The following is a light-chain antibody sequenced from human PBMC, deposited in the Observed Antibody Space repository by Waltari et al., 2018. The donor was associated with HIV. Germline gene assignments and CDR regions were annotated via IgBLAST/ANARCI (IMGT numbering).Light chain of an antibody. J-gene: IGLJ2*01. V-gene: IGLV1-40*01. CDR1: SSNIGAGYD. Sequence: QSVLTQPPSVSGAPGQRVTISCTGSSSNIGAGYDIHWYQQLPGTAPKLLIYGSGNRPSWVPDRFSGSKSGTSASLAITGLQAEDEADYYCQSYDSSLTGSVFGGGTKLTVL. CDR3: QSYDSSLTGSV. CDR2: GSG.